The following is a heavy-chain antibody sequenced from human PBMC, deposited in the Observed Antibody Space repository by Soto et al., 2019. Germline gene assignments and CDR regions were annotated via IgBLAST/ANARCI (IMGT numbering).Heavy chain of an antibody. D-gene: IGHD6-19*01. J-gene: IGHJ4*02. CDR3: ARLRVYSSGWYKCFDY. CDR2: IYHSGST. CDR1: GGSISSSNW. V-gene: IGHV4-4*02. Sequence: PSETLSLTCAVSGGSISSSNWWSWVRQPPGKGLEWIGEIYHSGSTNYNPSLKSRVTISVDKSKNQFSLKLSSVTAADTAVYYCARLRVYSSGWYKCFDYWGQGTLVTVSS.